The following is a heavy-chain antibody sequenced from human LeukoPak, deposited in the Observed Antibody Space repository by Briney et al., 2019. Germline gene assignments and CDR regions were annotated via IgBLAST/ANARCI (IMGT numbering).Heavy chain of an antibody. CDR2: IIPIFGTA. Sequence: ASVKVSCKASGGTFSSYAISWVRQAPGQGLEWMGGIIPIFGTANYAQKFQGRVTITADESTSTAYMELSSLRSEDTAVYYCARDSPSETGYYSYYYYYYMDVWGKGTTVTVSS. J-gene: IGHJ6*03. CDR1: GGTFSSYA. CDR3: ARDSPSETGYYSYYYYYYMDV. D-gene: IGHD3-9*01. V-gene: IGHV1-69*13.